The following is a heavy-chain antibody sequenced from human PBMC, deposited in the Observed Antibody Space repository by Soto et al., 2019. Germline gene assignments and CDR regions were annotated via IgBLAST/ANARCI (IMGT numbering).Heavy chain of an antibody. Sequence: EVQLLESGGGLVQPGGSLRLSCAASGFTFSSYALSWGRQAPGMGLEWVSGISGSGGNTYYADSVKGRFTISRDDSKNTLFLQMNSLRAEDTAVYYCALGWYFDLWGRGTLVTVSS. CDR1: GFTFSSYA. J-gene: IGHJ2*01. CDR3: ALGWYFDL. V-gene: IGHV3-23*01. D-gene: IGHD7-27*01. CDR2: ISGSGGNT.